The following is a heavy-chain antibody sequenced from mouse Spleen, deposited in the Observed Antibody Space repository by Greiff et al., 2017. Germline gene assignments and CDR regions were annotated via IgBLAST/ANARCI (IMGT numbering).Heavy chain of an antibody. CDR2: IDPANGNT. Sequence: VQLQQSVAELVRPGASVKLSCTASGFNIKNTYMHWVKQRPEQGLEWIGRIDPANGNTKYAPKFQGKATITADTSSNTAYLQLSSLTSEDTAIYYCARSPYYGNYLYYFDYWGQGTTLTVSS. CDR3: ARSPYYGNYLYYFDY. D-gene: IGHD2-1*01. CDR1: GFNIKNTY. J-gene: IGHJ2*01. V-gene: IGHV14-3*01.